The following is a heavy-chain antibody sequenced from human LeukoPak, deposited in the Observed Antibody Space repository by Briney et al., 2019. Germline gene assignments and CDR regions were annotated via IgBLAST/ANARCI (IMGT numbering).Heavy chain of an antibody. CDR1: GYTFTSYY. J-gene: IGHJ4*02. CDR2: INPSGDST. CDR3: VRGGPADY. Sequence: GASVKVSCKTSGYTFTSYYMHWVRQAPGQGLEWMGIINPSGDSTTYAQKFQGRVTMTRETSTRTVYMELSSLRCEDTAVYYCVRGGPADYWGQGTLVTVSS. V-gene: IGHV1-46*01.